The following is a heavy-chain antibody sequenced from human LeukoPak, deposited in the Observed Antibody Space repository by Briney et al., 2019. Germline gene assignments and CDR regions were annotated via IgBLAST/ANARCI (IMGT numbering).Heavy chain of an antibody. D-gene: IGHD2-2*01. CDR3: AKDPLLYCSSASCYVDY. Sequence: GGSLRLSCAASGFSFSNYAMSWVRQAPGKGLEWVSAISGSGGSTYYADSVKGRSTISRDNSKNTLYLQMNSLRAEDTAVYYCAKDPLLYCSSASCYVDYWGQGTLVTVSS. V-gene: IGHV3-23*01. J-gene: IGHJ4*02. CDR2: ISGSGGST. CDR1: GFSFSNYA.